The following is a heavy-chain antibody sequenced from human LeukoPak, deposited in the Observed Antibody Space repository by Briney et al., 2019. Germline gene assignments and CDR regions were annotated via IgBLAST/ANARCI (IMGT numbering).Heavy chain of an antibody. D-gene: IGHD2-21*02. Sequence: SETLSLTCTVSGGSLSSGGYYWGWVRQHPGKGLEWIGYIYYSGSTYYNPSLKSRVTMSVYTSKNQFSLKLSSVTAADTAVYYCARLNLLAYCGGDCYSPPYYFDYWGQGTLVTVSS. CDR2: IYYSGST. CDR1: GGSLSSGGYY. V-gene: IGHV4-31*03. CDR3: ARLNLLAYCGGDCYSPPYYFDY. J-gene: IGHJ4*02.